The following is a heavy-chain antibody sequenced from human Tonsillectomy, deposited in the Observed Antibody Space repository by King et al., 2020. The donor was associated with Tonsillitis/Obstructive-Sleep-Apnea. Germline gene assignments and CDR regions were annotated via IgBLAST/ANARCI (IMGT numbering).Heavy chain of an antibody. V-gene: IGHV4-59*01. CDR1: GGSISSYY. J-gene: IGHJ3*02. CDR3: AREALDAFDI. CDR2: IDYSGST. Sequence: VQLQESGPGLVKPSETLSLTCTVSGGSISSYYWSWIRQPPGKGLEWIGYIDYSGSTNYNPSLKSRVTMSVDTSKNQFSLKLSSVTAADTAVYYCAREALDAFDIWGQGTMVTVSS.